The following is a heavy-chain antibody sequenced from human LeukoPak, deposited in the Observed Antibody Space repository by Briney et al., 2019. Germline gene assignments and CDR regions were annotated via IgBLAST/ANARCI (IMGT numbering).Heavy chain of an antibody. CDR2: INPNSGGT. D-gene: IGHD3-10*01. J-gene: IGHJ3*02. CDR1: GYTLTGYY. Sequence: ASVKASCKAPGYTLTGYYMNWVRQAPGQGLEWMGWINPNSGGTNYAQKFQGWVTMTRDTSISTAYMELSRLRSDDTAVYYCARLWGGDIWGQGTMVTVSS. V-gene: IGHV1-2*04. CDR3: ARLWGGDI.